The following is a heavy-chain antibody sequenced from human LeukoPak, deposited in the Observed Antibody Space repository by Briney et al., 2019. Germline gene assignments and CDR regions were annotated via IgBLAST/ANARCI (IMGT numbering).Heavy chain of an antibody. CDR3: ATAEWENFYFDS. V-gene: IGHV4-31*03. Sequence: SETLSLTCTVSGASVSRGGYYWSWIRQHPGKGLEWIGCTSYGGGAYYNPSLMSRITMSVAPSQNQFSLKMRDVTAADTAVYFCATAEWENFYFDSWGQGALVAVTS. J-gene: IGHJ4*02. CDR2: TSYGGGA. D-gene: IGHD1-26*01. CDR1: GASVSRGGYY.